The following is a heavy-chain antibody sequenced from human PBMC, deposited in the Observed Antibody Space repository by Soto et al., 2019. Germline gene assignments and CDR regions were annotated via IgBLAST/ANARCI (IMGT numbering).Heavy chain of an antibody. V-gene: IGHV3-48*02. CDR3: ARLYGAVAGLYWYFDL. J-gene: IGHJ2*01. Sequence: GGSPRLSRAAPGFTFLSYNINWGRQAPGEGLEWVSYISSGRGTVYYADSVKGRFTISRDNAKTSLYLQMNSLRDEDTAVYYCARLYGAVAGLYWYFDLWGRGTLVTVSS. CDR2: ISSGRGTV. CDR1: GFTFLSYN. D-gene: IGHD6-19*01.